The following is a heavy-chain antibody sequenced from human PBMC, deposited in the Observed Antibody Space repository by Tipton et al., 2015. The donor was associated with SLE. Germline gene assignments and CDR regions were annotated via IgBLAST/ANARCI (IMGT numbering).Heavy chain of an antibody. J-gene: IGHJ4*02. Sequence: TLSLTCTVSSGSISSYYWSWIRQPPGKGLEWIGYIYYSGSTNYNPSLKSRVTISVDTSKNQFSLKLSSVTAADTAVYYCARDGLSSGWYEGLFYWGQGTLVTVSS. CDR3: ARDGLSSGWYEGLFY. CDR2: IYYSGST. V-gene: IGHV4-59*01. D-gene: IGHD6-19*01. CDR1: SGSISSYY.